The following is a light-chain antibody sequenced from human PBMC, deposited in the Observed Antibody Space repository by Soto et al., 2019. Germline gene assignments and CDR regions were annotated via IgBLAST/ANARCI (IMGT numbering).Light chain of an antibody. CDR2: AAT. CDR1: QSISSY. Sequence: DIQMTQSPSSLSASVGDRVTITCRASQSISSYLTWYQQKPGTAPKALIYAATSLQSGVPSRFSASGSGTEFTLTIISLQPEDCATYYCQQSFSTPRTFGQGTKVEIK. CDR3: QQSFSTPRT. V-gene: IGKV1-39*01. J-gene: IGKJ1*01.